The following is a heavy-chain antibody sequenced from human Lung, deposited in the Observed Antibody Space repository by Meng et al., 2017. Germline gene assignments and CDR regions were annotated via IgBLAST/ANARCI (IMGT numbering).Heavy chain of an antibody. D-gene: IGHD4-11*01. J-gene: IGHJ4*02. V-gene: IGHV4-34*01. Sequence: QVPLQLCGAELLKPSETRSLTGFFSGGSFRDYYWSWIRQPTGKGLEWIGEINHSGSTNYNPSLESRATISLDTSQNNLSLKLSSVTAADSAVYYCARGPTTMAHDFDYWGQGTLVTVSS. CDR1: GGSFRDYY. CDR2: INHSGST. CDR3: ARGPTTMAHDFDY.